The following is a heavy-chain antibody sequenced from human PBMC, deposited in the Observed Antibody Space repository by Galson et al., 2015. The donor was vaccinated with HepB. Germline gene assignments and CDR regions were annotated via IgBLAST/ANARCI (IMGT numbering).Heavy chain of an antibody. D-gene: IGHD3-10*01. V-gene: IGHV3-11*06. CDR3: ARDRRDGVRGVKIWFDP. Sequence: SLRLSCAASGFTFSDYYMSWIRQAPGKGLEWVSYISSSSIYTNYADSVKGRFTISRENAKDSLYLQMNSLRAEDTAVYYCARDRRDGVRGVKIWFDPWGQGTLVTVSS. J-gene: IGHJ5*02. CDR1: GFTFSDYY. CDR2: ISSSSIYT.